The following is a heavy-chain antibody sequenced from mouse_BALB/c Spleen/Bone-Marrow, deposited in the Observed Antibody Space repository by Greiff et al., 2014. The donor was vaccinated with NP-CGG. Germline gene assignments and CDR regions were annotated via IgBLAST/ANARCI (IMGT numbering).Heavy chain of an antibody. CDR1: GYSFTSSW. V-gene: IGHV1-61*01. J-gene: IGHJ3*01. Sequence: VQLQQSGAELVRPGASVKLSCKASGYSFTSSWMNWVKQRPGQGLEWIGMIHPSDTETRLNQRFKDKATLTVDKSSSTAYMQLSSPTSEDSAVYYCARLEGNYGSTFAYWGQGTLVTVSA. CDR2: IHPSDTET. CDR3: ARLEGNYGSTFAY. D-gene: IGHD1-1*01.